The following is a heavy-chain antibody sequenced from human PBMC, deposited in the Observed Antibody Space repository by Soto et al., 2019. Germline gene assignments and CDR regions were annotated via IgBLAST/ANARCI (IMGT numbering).Heavy chain of an antibody. D-gene: IGHD3-9*01. CDR1: GGSITFYH. CDR2: TSYSGNT. J-gene: IGHJ4*02. Sequence: SEPLSLTCIVSGGSITFYHWSWFRQFPEKGLEWIGYTSYSGNTTYNPSFQSRVTISIDTSKNELPLKMTSMTAADTAVYYCARYRHAGLTHYFDSWGQGTMVTVSS. V-gene: IGHV4-59*01. CDR3: ARYRHAGLTHYFDS.